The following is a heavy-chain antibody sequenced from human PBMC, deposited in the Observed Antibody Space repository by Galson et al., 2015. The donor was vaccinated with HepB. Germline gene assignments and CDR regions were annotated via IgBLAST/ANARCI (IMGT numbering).Heavy chain of an antibody. V-gene: IGHV1-18*04. D-gene: IGHD6-13*01. J-gene: IGHJ6*02. Sequence: SVKVSCKASGYTFTSYGISWVRQAPGQGLEWMGWISAYNGNTNYAQKLQGRVTMTTDTSTSTAYMELRSLRSDDTAVYYCARDQGSIAAESTREYYYYGMDVWGQGTTVTVSS. CDR3: ARDQGSIAAESTREYYYYGMDV. CDR1: GYTFTSYG. CDR2: ISAYNGNT.